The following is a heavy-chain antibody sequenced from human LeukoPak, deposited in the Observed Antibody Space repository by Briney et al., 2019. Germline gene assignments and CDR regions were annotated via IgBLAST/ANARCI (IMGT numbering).Heavy chain of an antibody. J-gene: IGHJ4*02. Sequence: GGSLRLSCAASGFTFSSYAMSWVRQAPGKGLEWVSAVSGSGANTYHSDSVRGRFTISRDNSKNTLHLQMNSLRAEDTAVFYCARAPRDCTGGTCHSGGGYYFEYWGQGILVTVSS. D-gene: IGHD2-8*02. V-gene: IGHV3-23*01. CDR3: ARAPRDCTGGTCHSGGGYYFEY. CDR1: GFTFSSYA. CDR2: VSGSGANT.